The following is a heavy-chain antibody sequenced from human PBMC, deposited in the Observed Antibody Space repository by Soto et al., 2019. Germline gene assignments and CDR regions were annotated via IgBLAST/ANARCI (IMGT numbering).Heavy chain of an antibody. D-gene: IGHD2-15*01. Sequence: QVQLVQSGAEVREPGASVKVSCKASGYTFSSHGIIWVRQAPGQGLEWMGWISGYNGNAKYAQRFQGRVTMTTDPSTSTVYMDMRSLGSDDSAVYYCAREGSYGWYDCWGQGTLVTVSS. CDR2: ISGYNGNA. CDR3: AREGSYGWYDC. CDR1: GYTFSSHG. J-gene: IGHJ5*01. V-gene: IGHV1-18*01.